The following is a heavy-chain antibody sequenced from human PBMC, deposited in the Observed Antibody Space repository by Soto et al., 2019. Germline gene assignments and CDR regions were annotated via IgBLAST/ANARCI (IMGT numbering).Heavy chain of an antibody. V-gene: IGHV1-69*13. J-gene: IGHJ6*02. D-gene: IGHD2-21*02. CDR1: GGTFSSYA. CDR2: IIPIFGTA. CDR3: ASPDTYCGGDCYYYYYGMDV. Sequence: SVKVSCKASGGTFSSYAISWVRQAPGQGLEWMGGIIPIFGTANYAQKFQGRVTITADESTSTAYMELSSMRSEDTAVYYCASPDTYCGGDCYYYYYGMDVWGQGTTVTVSS.